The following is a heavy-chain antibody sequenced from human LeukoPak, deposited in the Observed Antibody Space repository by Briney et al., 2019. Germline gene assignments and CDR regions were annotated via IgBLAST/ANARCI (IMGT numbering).Heavy chain of an antibody. Sequence: PSETLSLTCPVSGGSISSYYWSWIRQPAGKGLEWIGRIYTSGSTNYNPSLKSRVTISVDKSKNQFSLKLSSVPAADTAVYYCARQGATALDDYYYYMDVWGKGTAVTVS. D-gene: IGHD1-26*01. J-gene: IGHJ6*03. CDR3: ARQGATALDDYYYYMDV. V-gene: IGHV4-4*07. CDR2: IYTSGST. CDR1: GGSISSYY.